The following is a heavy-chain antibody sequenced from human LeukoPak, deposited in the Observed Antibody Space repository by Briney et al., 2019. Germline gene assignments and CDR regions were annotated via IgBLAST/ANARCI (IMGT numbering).Heavy chain of an antibody. Sequence: QAGGSLRLSCAPSGFTFSNYWMRWVRQAPGKGLEWGANINQDRSQEYFVDSLKGRFTISRDNAKNSLYLQLNSLRGEDTAVYYCARIGYSSSSTDYWGQGTLVTVSS. J-gene: IGHJ4*02. V-gene: IGHV3-7*01. CDR2: INQDRSQE. CDR1: GFTFSNYW. D-gene: IGHD6-6*01. CDR3: ARIGYSSSSTDY.